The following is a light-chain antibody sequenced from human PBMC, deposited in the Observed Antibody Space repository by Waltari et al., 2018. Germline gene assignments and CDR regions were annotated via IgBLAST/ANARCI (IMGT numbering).Light chain of an antibody. V-gene: IGKV3-20*01. CDR3: QKYGRLPAT. CDR2: ETS. J-gene: IGKJ1*01. Sequence: EIVLTQSPGTLSLSPGERATLSCWASQSVSKYLAWYQQNPGQAPRLLIYETSIRATGVPDRCSGSGSGTDFSLTISRLEPEDFAVYYCQKYGRLPATFGQGTKVEIK. CDR1: QSVSKY.